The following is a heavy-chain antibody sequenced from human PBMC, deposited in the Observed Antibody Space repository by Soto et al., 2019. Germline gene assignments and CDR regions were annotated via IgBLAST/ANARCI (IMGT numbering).Heavy chain of an antibody. Sequence: GGSLRLSCAASGFTFSGYAMSWVRQAPGKGLEWVSAISGSGGSTYYADSVKGRFTISRDNSKNTLYLQMNSLRAEDTAVYYCAKPNGDYVFYYYYMDVWGKGTTVTVSS. CDR2: ISGSGGST. V-gene: IGHV3-23*01. CDR3: AKPNGDYVFYYYYMDV. CDR1: GFTFSGYA. D-gene: IGHD4-17*01. J-gene: IGHJ6*03.